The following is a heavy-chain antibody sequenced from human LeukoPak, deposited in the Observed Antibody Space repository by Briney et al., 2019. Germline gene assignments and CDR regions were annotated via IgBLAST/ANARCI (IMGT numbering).Heavy chain of an antibody. D-gene: IGHD1-26*01. V-gene: IGHV3-9*01. CDR3: TKDTRGTYSRFDF. Sequence: QPGGSLRLSCAASGFTFDDYAMHWVRQGPGKGLEWVSGINWNSDAIGYADSVKGRFTISRDNAKNSLYLQMDSLRAEDTALYYCTKDTRGTYSRFDFWGRGTLVTVSS. J-gene: IGHJ4*02. CDR2: INWNSDAI. CDR1: GFTFDDYA.